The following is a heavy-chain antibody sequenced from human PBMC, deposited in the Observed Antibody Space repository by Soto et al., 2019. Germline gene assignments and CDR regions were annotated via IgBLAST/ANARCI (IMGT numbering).Heavy chain of an antibody. D-gene: IGHD3-10*01. J-gene: IGHJ5*02. CDR2: IGGSGSIT. Sequence: ESLSLSCAASGSTFDSYAMNWVRQAPGKGLEWVSGIGGSGSITYYAESVKGRLTISRDNSKSLLYLDMNSLTVEDTAVYYCAKGYWRRAWDLWGQGPLVPVS. CDR1: GSTFDSYA. CDR3: AKGYWRRAWDL. V-gene: IGHV3-23*01.